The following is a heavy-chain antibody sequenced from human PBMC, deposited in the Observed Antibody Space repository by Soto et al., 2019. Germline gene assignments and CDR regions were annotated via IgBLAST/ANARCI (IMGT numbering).Heavy chain of an antibody. D-gene: IGHD3-3*01. CDR3: ARDRSTDFGLDV. CDR1: GFTFSDYV. Sequence: VQLLESGGDLVQPGGSLRLSCVASGFTFSDYVMSWVRQVPGKGLEWVSSISDGGERTDYRDSVRGRFTISRDNARFTLHLQMNSLRVDDTAIYCCARDRSTDFGLDVWGQGTTVTVSS. J-gene: IGHJ6*02. V-gene: IGHV3-23*01. CDR2: ISDGGERT.